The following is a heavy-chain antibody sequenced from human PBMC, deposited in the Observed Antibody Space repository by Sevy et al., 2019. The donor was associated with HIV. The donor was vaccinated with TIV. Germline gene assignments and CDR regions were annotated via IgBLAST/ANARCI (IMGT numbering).Heavy chain of an antibody. CDR2: IRGSGGST. CDR1: GVTFNNYA. Sequence: GGSLRLSCAASGVTFNNYAMSWVRQAPGKGLEWVAVIRGSGGSTNYADAAKGRFTISRDNSKNTLYLQMNSLRAEDTAVYYCAKRVGATGGVFDYWGQGTLVTVSS. CDR3: AKRVGATGGVFDY. J-gene: IGHJ4*02. V-gene: IGHV3-23*01. D-gene: IGHD1-26*01.